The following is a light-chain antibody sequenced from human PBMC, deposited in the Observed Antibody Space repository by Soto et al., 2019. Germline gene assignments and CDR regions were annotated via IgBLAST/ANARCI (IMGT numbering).Light chain of an antibody. Sequence: EIVLTQSPGTLSLSPGERATLSCRASESVGVNLAWYQQKPGQVPRLLILAASTRATGVPARFSGSGSGAEFTLTISSLEPEDFAVYYCQQRSNWPRWTFGQGTKVDIK. CDR2: AAS. CDR1: ESVGVN. CDR3: QQRSNWPRWT. J-gene: IGKJ1*01. V-gene: IGKV3-11*01.